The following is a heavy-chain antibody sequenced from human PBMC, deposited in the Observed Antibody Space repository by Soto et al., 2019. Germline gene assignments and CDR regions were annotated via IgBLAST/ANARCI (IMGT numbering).Heavy chain of an antibody. J-gene: IGHJ6*02. CDR3: ARDTRRVAATRGNYYYGMDV. V-gene: IGHV4-4*02. CDR1: GGSISSSNW. CDR2: IYHSGST. D-gene: IGHD2-15*01. Sequence: QVQLQESGPGLVKPSGTLSLTCAVSGGSISSSNWWSWVRQPPGKGLEWFGEIYHSGSTNYNPSLKSRVTISVDKSMNQFSLKLSSVTAADTAVYYCARDTRRVAATRGNYYYGMDVWGQGTTVTVSS.